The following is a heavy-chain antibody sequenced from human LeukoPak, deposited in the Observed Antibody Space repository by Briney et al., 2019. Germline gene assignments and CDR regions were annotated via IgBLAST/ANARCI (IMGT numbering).Heavy chain of an antibody. CDR2: IYYSGST. V-gene: IGHV4-39*01. J-gene: IGHJ4*02. D-gene: IGHD3-10*01. CDR3: ARQSGIWFGEWPPYYFDY. Sequence: SETLSLTCTVSGGSISSSSYYWGWIRQPPGKGLEWIGSIYYSGSTYYNPSLKSRVTISVDTSKNQFSLQLSSVTAADTAVYYCARQSGIWFGEWPPYYFDYWGQGTLVTVSS. CDR1: GGSISSSSYY.